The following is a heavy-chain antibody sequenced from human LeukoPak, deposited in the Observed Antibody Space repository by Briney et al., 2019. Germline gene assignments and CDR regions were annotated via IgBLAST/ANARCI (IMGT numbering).Heavy chain of an antibody. V-gene: IGHV3-30*02. CDR1: GFTFSSYG. Sequence: GGSLRLSCAASGFTFSSYGMHWVRQAPGKGLEWVAFIRYDGSNKYYADSVKGRFTISRDNSKNTLYLQMNSLRAEDTAVYYCAKIAKQLVLLNWFDPWGQGTLVTVSS. J-gene: IGHJ5*02. D-gene: IGHD6-13*01. CDR3: AKIAKQLVLLNWFDP. CDR2: IRYDGSNK.